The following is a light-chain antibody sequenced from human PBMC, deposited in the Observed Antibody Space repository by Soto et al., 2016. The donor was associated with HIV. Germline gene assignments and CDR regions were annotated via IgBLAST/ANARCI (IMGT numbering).Light chain of an antibody. CDR3: YSAADKNML. V-gene: IGLV3-27*01. Sequence: SYELTQPSSVSVSPGQTAKITCSGDVLAKNFARWFQQKPGQAPTLIIYKDRERPSGIPERFSGSSSGTTVTLTISGAQVDDEADYYCYSAADKNMLFGGGTKLTVL. CDR2: KDR. CDR1: VLAKNF. J-gene: IGLJ2*01.